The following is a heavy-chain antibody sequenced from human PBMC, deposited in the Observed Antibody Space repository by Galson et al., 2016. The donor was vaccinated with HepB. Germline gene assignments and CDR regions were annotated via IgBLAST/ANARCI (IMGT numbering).Heavy chain of an antibody. Sequence: SLRLSCAASGFTFSSYNINWVRQAPGKGLEWVSSISSSSSYIYYADSVKGRLTISRDNAKNSLYLQMNSLRAEDTAVYYCASGEADYDSRFDYWGQGTLVTVSS. CDR2: ISSSSSYI. D-gene: IGHD3-22*01. CDR1: GFTFSSYN. V-gene: IGHV3-21*01. CDR3: ASGEADYDSRFDY. J-gene: IGHJ4*02.